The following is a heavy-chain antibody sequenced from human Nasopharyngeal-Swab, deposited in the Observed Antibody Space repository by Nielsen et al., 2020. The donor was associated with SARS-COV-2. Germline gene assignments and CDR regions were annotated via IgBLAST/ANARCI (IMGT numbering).Heavy chain of an antibody. D-gene: IGHD3-9*01. CDR3: ARDGDYDILTGHGGWFDP. J-gene: IGHJ5*02. Sequence: WVRQAPRQGLEWMGWISAYNGNTNYARKLQGRVTMTTDTSTSIAYMELRSLRSDDTAVYYCARDGDYDILTGHGGWFDPWGQGTLVTVSS. CDR2: ISAYNGNT. V-gene: IGHV1-18*01.